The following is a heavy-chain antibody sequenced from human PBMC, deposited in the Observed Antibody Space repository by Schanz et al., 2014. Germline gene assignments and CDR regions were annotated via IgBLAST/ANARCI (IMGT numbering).Heavy chain of an antibody. CDR1: GFTFTTYA. D-gene: IGHD3-22*01. V-gene: IGHV3-23*04. J-gene: IGHJ4*02. CDR3: ARGDMSGYSVY. CDR2: ISPTGSST. Sequence: EVQLVESGGGLIQPGGSLRLSCAASGFTFTTYAMTWVRQAPGKGLEWVSNISPTGSSTYYADSVKGRFTISRDNSKNTLYLQMNSLKTEDTAVYYCARGDMSGYSVYWGQGTLVTVSS.